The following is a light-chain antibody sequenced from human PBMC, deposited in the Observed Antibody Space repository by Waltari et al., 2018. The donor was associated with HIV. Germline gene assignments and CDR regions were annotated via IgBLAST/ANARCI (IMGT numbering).Light chain of an antibody. CDR3: QSAGSIGTSVV. J-gene: IGLJ2*01. V-gene: IGLV3-25*03. CDR2: QDN. CDR1: EWASQY. Sequence: SYELTQAASVSVSPGQKARKACRGAEWASQYVNCTQMKGGQAPVLRVYQDNERALGITERISGSKSGTTGTLTITAVQAEDEADYYCQSAGSIGTSVVFGGGTKLTVL.